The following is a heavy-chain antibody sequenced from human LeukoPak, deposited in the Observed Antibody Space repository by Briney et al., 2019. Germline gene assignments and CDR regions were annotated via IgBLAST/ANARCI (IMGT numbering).Heavy chain of an antibody. Sequence: PSETLSLTCTVSGGSISTYYWSWIRQPPGKGLEWIGYISYTGSPNYNPSLKSRLTISVDTSKTQFSLKLSSVTAADTAVYFCARHTSDGDFAFDLWGQGTMVTVSS. J-gene: IGHJ3*01. CDR1: GGSISTYY. D-gene: IGHD4-17*01. V-gene: IGHV4-59*08. CDR3: ARHTSDGDFAFDL. CDR2: ISYTGSP.